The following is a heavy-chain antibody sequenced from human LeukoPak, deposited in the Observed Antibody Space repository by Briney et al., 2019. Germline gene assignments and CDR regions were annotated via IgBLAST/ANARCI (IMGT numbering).Heavy chain of an antibody. Sequence: PSETLSLTCTVSGGSISNSNYYWGWIRQPPGKGLKWIGNIYYSGNTYYNSSLKSRVTISVDTSKNQFSLKLSSVTAADTAVYYCASLLNGGVAHWFDPWGQGTLVTVSS. D-gene: IGHD7-27*01. J-gene: IGHJ5*02. V-gene: IGHV4-39*01. CDR3: ASLLNGGVAHWFDP. CDR1: GGSISNSNYY. CDR2: IYYSGNT.